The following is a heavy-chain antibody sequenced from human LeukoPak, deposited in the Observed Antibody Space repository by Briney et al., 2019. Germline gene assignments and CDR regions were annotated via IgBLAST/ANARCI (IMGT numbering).Heavy chain of an antibody. CDR3: ARDPSVGGFSGSELDF. J-gene: IGHJ4*02. D-gene: IGHD3-22*01. CDR2: ISYNGEET. Sequence: GGSLRLSCVGSGFTFSQYFMHWVRQAPGKGLEYLSVISYNGEETYYAKSVKGRFTISRDNSKNTLYLQMGSLRAEDTAVYFCARDPSVGGFSGSELDFWGQGTLVTVSS. V-gene: IGHV3-64*01. CDR1: GFTFSQYF.